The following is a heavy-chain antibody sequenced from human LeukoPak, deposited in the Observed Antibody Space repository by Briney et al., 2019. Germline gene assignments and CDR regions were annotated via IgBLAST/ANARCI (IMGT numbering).Heavy chain of an antibody. J-gene: IGHJ4*02. CDR3: AKARYYYDSSGYYYHEFDY. V-gene: IGHV3-23*01. Sequence: GGSLRLSCAASGFTFSSYAMSWVRQAPGKGLEWVSAISGSGGSTYYADSVKGRFTISRDNSKDTLYLQMNSLRAEDTAVCYCAKARYYYDSSGYYYHEFDYWGQGTLVTVSS. D-gene: IGHD3-22*01. CDR2: ISGSGGST. CDR1: GFTFSSYA.